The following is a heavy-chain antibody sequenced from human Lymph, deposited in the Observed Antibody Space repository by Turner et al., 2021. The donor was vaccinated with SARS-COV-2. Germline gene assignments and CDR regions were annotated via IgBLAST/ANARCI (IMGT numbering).Heavy chain of an antibody. Sequence: QVQLVQSGAAVKKPGSSVKVPCKASGGTFSTYAISWVRPAPGQGFGGLGETIPIFSIANYAQKYQGRVTITADKFTGTAYMELSSLRSEDTAVYYWARDATGPLGYWGRGTLVTVSS. CDR3: ARDATGPLGY. V-gene: IGHV1-69*10. J-gene: IGHJ4*02. D-gene: IGHD1-1*01. CDR1: GGTFSTYA. CDR2: TIPIFSIA.